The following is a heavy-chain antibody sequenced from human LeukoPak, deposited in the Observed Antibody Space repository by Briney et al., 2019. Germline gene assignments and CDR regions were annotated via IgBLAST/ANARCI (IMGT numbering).Heavy chain of an antibody. CDR2: IYYSGST. D-gene: IGHD4-17*01. J-gene: IGHJ5*02. CDR3: ARARSGRRLGNWFDP. V-gene: IGHV4-39*07. Sequence: PSETLSLTCTVSGGSISSSSYYWGWIRQPPGKGLEWIGSIYYSGSTNYNPSLKSRVTISVDTSKNQFSLKLSSVTAADTAVYYCARARSGRRLGNWFDPWGQGTLVTVSS. CDR1: GGSISSSSYY.